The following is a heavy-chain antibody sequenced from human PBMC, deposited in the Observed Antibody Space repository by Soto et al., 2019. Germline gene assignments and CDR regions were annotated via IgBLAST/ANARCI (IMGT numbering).Heavy chain of an antibody. CDR3: AKDEGWELLNDYYGMDV. CDR2: ISFDGNNR. D-gene: IGHD1-26*01. CDR1: GGFTFSSYG. J-gene: IGHJ6*02. V-gene: IGHV3-30*18. Sequence: QVQLVESGGGVVQPGRSLRLSCAASGGFTFSSYGMHWVRQAPGKGLEWVAVISFDGNNRYYADSVKGRFTISRDNYKNALYLQMNSLRAEDTAVYFCAKDEGWELLNDYYGMDVWGQGTTVTVSS.